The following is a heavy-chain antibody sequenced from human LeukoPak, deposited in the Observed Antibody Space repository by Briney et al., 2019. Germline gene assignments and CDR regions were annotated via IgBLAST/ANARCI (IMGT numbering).Heavy chain of an antibody. J-gene: IGHJ3*02. CDR2: IYHSGTT. D-gene: IGHD2-2*01. CDR3: ARDRDVVIPTATAFDI. CDR1: GGSISSSNW. V-gene: IGHV4-4*02. Sequence: SETLSLTCAVSGGSISSSNWWSWVRQPPGKGLECIGEIYHSGTTSYNPSLKSRVNISVDKSKNQFSLKLTSVTAADTAVYYCARDRDVVIPTATAFDIWGQGTMVTVSS.